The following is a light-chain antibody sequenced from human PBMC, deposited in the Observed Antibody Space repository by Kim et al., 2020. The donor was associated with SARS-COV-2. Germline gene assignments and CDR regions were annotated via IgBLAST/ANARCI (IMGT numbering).Light chain of an antibody. V-gene: IGLV1-40*01. CDR1: SATHRASNY. CDR2: GDN. Sequence: GKGTTVSCGRSATHRASNYVHWYQHLPGTAPKLLIYGDNKRPSGAPARFSGTRSGPSASLAITGLQAEDEADYYCQSYDDSLNSSVFGGGTQLTVL. CDR3: QSYDDSLNSSV. J-gene: IGLJ3*02.